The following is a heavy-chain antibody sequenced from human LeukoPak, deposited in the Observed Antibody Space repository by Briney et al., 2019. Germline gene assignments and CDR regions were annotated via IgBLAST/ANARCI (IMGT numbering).Heavy chain of an antibody. V-gene: IGHV1-2*02. CDR3: AVYSRSQDYFDY. CDR2: INPNSGGT. D-gene: IGHD6-13*01. CDR1: GYTFTGYY. J-gene: IGHJ4*02. Sequence: ASVKVSCKASGYTFTGYYMHWVRQAPGQGLEWMGWINPNSGGTNYAQKFQGRVTMARDTSISTAYMELSRLRSDDTAVYYCAVYSRSQDYFDYWGQGTLVTVSS.